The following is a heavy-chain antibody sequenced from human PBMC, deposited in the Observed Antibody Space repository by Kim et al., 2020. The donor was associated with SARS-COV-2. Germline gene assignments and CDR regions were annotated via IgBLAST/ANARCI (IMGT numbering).Heavy chain of an antibody. V-gene: IGHV1-69*10. Sequence: SVKVSCKASGGTFNSFSISWVRQAPGHGLEWMGAIIPILNIPTYAQKFRGRVTITADESTSTAYMELNSLRSDDTAVYFCSRDVDGYGNDYWGQGTQVTVSS. J-gene: IGHJ4*02. CDR1: GGTFNSFS. CDR2: IIPILNIP. CDR3: SRDVDGYGNDY. D-gene: IGHD5-12*01.